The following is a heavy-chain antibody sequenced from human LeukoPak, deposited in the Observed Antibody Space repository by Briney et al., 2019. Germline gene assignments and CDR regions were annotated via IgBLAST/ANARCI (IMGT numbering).Heavy chain of an antibody. V-gene: IGHV3-23*01. CDR2: ISGDGTRT. CDR3: AKWPEGAMDYFDY. J-gene: IGHJ4*02. D-gene: IGHD3-16*01. Sequence: GGSLRLSCAASGFSFSSYAMTWARQAPVKGLEWVSAISGDGTRTYYADSVEGRFTISRDNSKNTLYLEMSSLRVEDTAIYYCAKWPEGAMDYFDYWGQGTLVTVSS. CDR1: GFSFSSYA.